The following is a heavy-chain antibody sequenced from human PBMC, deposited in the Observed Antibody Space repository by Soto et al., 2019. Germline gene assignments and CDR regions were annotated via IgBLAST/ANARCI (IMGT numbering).Heavy chain of an antibody. CDR2: IYYSGST. J-gene: IGHJ6*02. CDR1: GGSISSGGYY. CDR3: ARDADTAMGEGGMDV. Sequence: QVQLQESGPGLVKPSQTLSLTCTVSGGSISSGGYYWSWIRQHPGKGLEWIGYIYYSGSTYYNPSLKSRVTISVDKSKNQFSLKLSSVTAADTAVYYCARDADTAMGEGGMDVWGQGTTVTVSS. D-gene: IGHD5-18*01. V-gene: IGHV4-31*03.